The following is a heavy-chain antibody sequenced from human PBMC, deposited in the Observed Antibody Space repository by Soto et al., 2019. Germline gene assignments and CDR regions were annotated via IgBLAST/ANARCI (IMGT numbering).Heavy chain of an antibody. Sequence: ASVKVSCKASGNTFTSYGISWVRQAPGQGLEWMGWISAYNGNTNYAQKLQGRVTMTTDTSTSTAYMELRSLRSDDTAVYYCERVGAPQVGATPFNWFDPWAQGTLVTVSS. CDR1: GNTFTSYG. D-gene: IGHD1-26*01. CDR3: ERVGAPQVGATPFNWFDP. V-gene: IGHV1-18*01. CDR2: ISAYNGNT. J-gene: IGHJ5*02.